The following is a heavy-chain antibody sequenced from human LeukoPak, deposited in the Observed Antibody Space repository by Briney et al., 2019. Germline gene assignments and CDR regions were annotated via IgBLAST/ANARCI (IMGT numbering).Heavy chain of an antibody. J-gene: IGHJ4*02. CDR2: ISYDGSNK. CDR1: GFTFSSYA. D-gene: IGHD3-16*01. V-gene: IGHV3-30-3*01. Sequence: PGGSLRLSCAASGFTFSSYAMHWVRQAPGKGLEWVAVISYDGSNKYYADSVKGRFTISRDNSKNTLYPQMNSLRAEDTAVYYCARDLGVDSKEEMDSRLVDYWGQGTLVTVSS. CDR3: ARDLGVDSKEEMDSRLVDY.